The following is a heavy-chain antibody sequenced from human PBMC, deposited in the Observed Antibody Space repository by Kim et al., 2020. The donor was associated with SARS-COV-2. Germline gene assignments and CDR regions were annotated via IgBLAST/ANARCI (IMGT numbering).Heavy chain of an antibody. CDR1: GFTFGDYA. D-gene: IGHD1-26*01. V-gene: IGHV3-49*04. J-gene: IGHJ6*02. CDR2: IRSKAYGGTT. Sequence: GGSLRLSCTASGFTFGDYAMSWVRQAPGKGLEWVGFIRSKAYGGTTEYAASVKGRFTISRDDSKSIAYLQMNSLKTEDTAVYYCTKSGSYYEAGGMDVWGQGTTVTVSS. CDR3: TKSGSYYEAGGMDV.